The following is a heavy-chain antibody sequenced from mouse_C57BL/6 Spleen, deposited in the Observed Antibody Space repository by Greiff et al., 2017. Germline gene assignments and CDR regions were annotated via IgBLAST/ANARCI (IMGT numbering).Heavy chain of an antibody. CDR2: IRSKSNNYAT. CDR3: VRHYDGYSYFDY. D-gene: IGHD2-3*01. Sequence: DVMLVESGGGLVQPKGSLKLSCAASGFSFNTYAMNWVRQAPGKGLEWVARIRSKSNNYATYYADSVKDRFTISRDDSESMLYLQMNNLKTEDTAMYYCVRHYDGYSYFDYWGQGTTLTVSS. J-gene: IGHJ2*01. V-gene: IGHV10-1*01. CDR1: GFSFNTYA.